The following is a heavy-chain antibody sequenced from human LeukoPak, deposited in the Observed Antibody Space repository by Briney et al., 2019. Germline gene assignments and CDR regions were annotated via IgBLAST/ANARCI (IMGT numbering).Heavy chain of an antibody. J-gene: IGHJ4*02. CDR1: GYTFTVYY. V-gene: IGHV1-2*02. D-gene: IGHD6-19*01. Sequence: GASVTVSFKASGYTFTVYYMHWVRQAPGQGLEWMGWINPNSGGTNYAQKFQGRVTMTRDTAISTAYMELSRLRSDDTAVYYCARETVAYYFDYWGQGTLVTVSS. CDR3: ARETVAYYFDY. CDR2: INPNSGGT.